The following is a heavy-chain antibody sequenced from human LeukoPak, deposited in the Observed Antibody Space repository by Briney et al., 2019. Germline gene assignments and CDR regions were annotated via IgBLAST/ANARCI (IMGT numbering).Heavy chain of an antibody. Sequence: SETLSLTSAISGGSISSGGYSWTWIRQPPGKGLEWIGYIYHSGSTYYKPSLKSRVTISVDRSKNQFSLKLTSVTAADTAVYYCAREDDTGNWFDPWGQGTLVTVSS. CDR2: IYHSGST. D-gene: IGHD7-27*01. CDR3: AREDDTGNWFDP. J-gene: IGHJ5*02. CDR1: GGSISSGGYS. V-gene: IGHV4-30-2*01.